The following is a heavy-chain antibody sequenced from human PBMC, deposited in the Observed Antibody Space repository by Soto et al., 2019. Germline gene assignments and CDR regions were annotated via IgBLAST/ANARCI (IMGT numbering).Heavy chain of an antibody. CDR1: GFTFSSYS. Sequence: EVQLVESGGGLVKPGGSLRPSCAASGFTFSSYSMNWVRQAPGKGLEWVSSISSSSSYIYYADPVTGRFTTSRDNAKNSLYLQLNRRRAEDTAVYYCERHPGQWLADSYYYGLDVWGQGTTVTVSS. J-gene: IGHJ6*02. CDR2: ISSSSSYI. CDR3: ERHPGQWLADSYYYGLDV. D-gene: IGHD6-19*01. V-gene: IGHV3-21*01.